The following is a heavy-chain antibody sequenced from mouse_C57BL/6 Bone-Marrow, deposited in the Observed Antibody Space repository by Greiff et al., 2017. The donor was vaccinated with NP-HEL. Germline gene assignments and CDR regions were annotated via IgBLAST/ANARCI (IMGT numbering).Heavy chain of an antibody. D-gene: IGHD1-1*01. J-gene: IGHJ1*03. CDR2: ISSGSSTI. CDR1: GFTFSDYG. Sequence: EVQRVESGGGLVKPGGSLKLSCAASGFTFSDYGMHWVRQAPEKGLEWVAYISSGSSTIYYADTVKGRFTISRDNAKNTLFLQMTSLGSEDTAMYYCANGSSGCFDVWGTGTTVTVSS. CDR3: ANGSSGCFDV. V-gene: IGHV5-17*01.